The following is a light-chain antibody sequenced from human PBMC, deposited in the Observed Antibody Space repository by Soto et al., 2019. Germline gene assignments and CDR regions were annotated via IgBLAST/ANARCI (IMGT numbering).Light chain of an antibody. CDR1: SSDVGSYNY. CDR3: TSYTTSGTLV. J-gene: IGLJ1*01. Sequence: QSALTQPASVSGSPGQSIIISCTGTSSDVGSYNYVCWYQHHPAKAPNFMIYDVSNRPSGVSNRFSGYKSGNTASLTISGLQAEDEADYYCTSYTTSGTLVFGSGTKLTVL. CDR2: DVS. V-gene: IGLV2-14*03.